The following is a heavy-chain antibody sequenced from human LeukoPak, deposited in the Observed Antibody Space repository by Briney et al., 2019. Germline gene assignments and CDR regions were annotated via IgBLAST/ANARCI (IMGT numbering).Heavy chain of an antibody. V-gene: IGHV3-23*01. CDR2: ISGGGSST. CDR1: GFTVSSYA. Sequence: GGSLRLSCAASGFTVSSYAMSWVRQAPGNGLEWVSAISGGGSSTYYADSVKGRFTISRVNSKNTLYLQMKRLRAEDTAIYYCAKGIAAAGPYFAYWGQGTLVTVSS. J-gene: IGHJ4*02. CDR3: AKGIAAAGPYFAY. D-gene: IGHD6-13*01.